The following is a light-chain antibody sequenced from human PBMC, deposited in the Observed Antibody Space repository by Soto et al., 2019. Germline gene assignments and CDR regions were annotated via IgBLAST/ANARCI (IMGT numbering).Light chain of an antibody. CDR1: QSISSW. CDR3: QQYNSYPLT. CDR2: KAS. Sequence: DIHMTQSPSTLSASVVDIVTITCRASQSISSWLAWYQQKPGKAPKLLIYKASSLESGVPSRFSGSGSGTEFTLTISSLQPDDFATYYCQQYNSYPLTFGGGTKVDI. J-gene: IGKJ4*01. V-gene: IGKV1-5*03.